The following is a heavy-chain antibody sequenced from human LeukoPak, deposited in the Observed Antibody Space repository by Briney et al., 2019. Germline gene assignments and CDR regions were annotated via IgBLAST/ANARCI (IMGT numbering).Heavy chain of an antibody. Sequence: GGSLRLSCAASGFTFSSYSLNWVRQAPGKGLEWVSFISSSSITIYYADSVKGRFTISRDNAEKSLYLQMNSLRAEDTAVYYCARDRGGSYSAIDYWGQGTLVTVPS. V-gene: IGHV3-48*04. J-gene: IGHJ4*02. CDR2: ISSSSITI. CDR3: ARDRGGSYSAIDY. D-gene: IGHD2-15*01. CDR1: GFTFSSYS.